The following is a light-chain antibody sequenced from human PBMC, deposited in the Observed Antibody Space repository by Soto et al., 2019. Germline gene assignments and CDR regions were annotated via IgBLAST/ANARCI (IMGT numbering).Light chain of an antibody. CDR2: AVS. CDR3: SSYTSSSTIFYV. V-gene: IGLV2-14*01. J-gene: IGLJ1*01. Sequence: QSALTQPASVSGSPGQSITISCTGTSSDVGGYNYVSWYQQHPGKAPKLMIYAVSNRPSGVSNRFSGSKSGNTASLTISGLQAEDEADYYCSSYTSSSTIFYVFGSGTKLTVL. CDR1: SSDVGGYNY.